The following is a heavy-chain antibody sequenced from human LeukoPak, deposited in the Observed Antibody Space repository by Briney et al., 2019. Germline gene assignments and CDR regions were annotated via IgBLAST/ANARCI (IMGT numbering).Heavy chain of an antibody. V-gene: IGHV3-66*01. CDR3: ARGGPAAGRFDY. Sequence: ETLSLTCAVSGGSISGTTNWWSWVRQAPGKGLEWVSVIYSGGSTYYADSVKGRFTISRDNSKNTLYLQMNSLRAEDTAVYYCARGGPAAGRFDYWGQGTLVTVSS. D-gene: IGHD6-13*01. J-gene: IGHJ4*02. CDR1: GGSISGTTNW. CDR2: IYSGGST.